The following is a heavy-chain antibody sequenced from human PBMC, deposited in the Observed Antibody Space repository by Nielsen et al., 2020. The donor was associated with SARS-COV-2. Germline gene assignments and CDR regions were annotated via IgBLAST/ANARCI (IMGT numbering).Heavy chain of an antibody. CDR2: IYYSGST. D-gene: IGHD1-14*01. V-gene: IGHV4-39*01. CDR1: GGSISSSSYY. Sequence: SETLSLTCTVSGGSISSSSYYWGWIRQPPGKGLEWIGSIYYSGSTYYNPSLKSRVTISVDTSKNQFSLKLSSVTAADTAVYYCARLTGSQEFDPWGQGTLVTVSS. CDR3: ARLTGSQEFDP. J-gene: IGHJ5*02.